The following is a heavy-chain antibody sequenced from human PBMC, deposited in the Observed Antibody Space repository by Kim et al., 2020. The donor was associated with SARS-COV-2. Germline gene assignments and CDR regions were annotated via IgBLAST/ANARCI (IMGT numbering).Heavy chain of an antibody. CDR2: TYYRSKWYN. CDR1: GDSVSSNSAA. CDR3: ARARPLRKGSSDELQGDLYYYYGMDD. J-gene: IGHJ6*02. V-gene: IGHV6-1*01. Sequence: SQTLSLTCAISGDSVSSNSAAWNWIRQSPSRGLEWLGRTYYRSKWYNDYAVSVKSRITINPDTSKNQFSLQLNSVTPEDTAVYYCARARPLRKGSSDELQGDLYYYYGMDDWGQGTTVTVSS. D-gene: IGHD3-16*01.